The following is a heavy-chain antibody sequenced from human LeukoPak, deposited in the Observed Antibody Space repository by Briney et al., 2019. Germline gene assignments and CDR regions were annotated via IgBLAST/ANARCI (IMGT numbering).Heavy chain of an antibody. CDR2: IYHSGST. CDR3: AREGIRGLLGPDAFDI. V-gene: IGHV4-38-2*02. D-gene: IGHD3-10*01. Sequence: PSETLSLTCTVSGYSISSGYYWGWIRQPPGKGLEWIGSIYHSGSTYYNPSLKSRVTISVDTSKNQFSLKLSSVTAADTAVYYCAREGIRGLLGPDAFDIWGQGTMVTVSS. CDR1: GYSISSGYY. J-gene: IGHJ3*02.